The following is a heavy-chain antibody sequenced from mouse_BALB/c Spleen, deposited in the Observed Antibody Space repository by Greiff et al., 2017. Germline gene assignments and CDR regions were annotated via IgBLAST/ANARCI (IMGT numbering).Heavy chain of an antibody. Sequence: EVKVEESGPGLVKPSQSLSLTCTVTGYSITSDYAWNWIRQFPGNKLEWMGYISYSGSTSYNPSLKSRISITRDTSKNQFFLQLNSVTTEDTATYYCARYGGYWGQGTSVTVSS. V-gene: IGHV3-2*02. CDR2: ISYSGST. CDR1: GYSITSDYA. D-gene: IGHD1-1*01. CDR3: ARYGGY. J-gene: IGHJ4*01.